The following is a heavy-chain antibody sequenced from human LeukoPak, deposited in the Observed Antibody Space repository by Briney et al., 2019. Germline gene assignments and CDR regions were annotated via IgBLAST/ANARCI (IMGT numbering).Heavy chain of an antibody. J-gene: IGHJ4*02. CDR3: ARHLSGITGYTYGRGIDY. V-gene: IGHV3-7*01. CDR1: GFNFTTYW. Sequence: GGSLRLACAASGFNFTTYWMSWVRQARGKGVEWVANIKQDGTEKYYVDSVKGRFTISRHNPNKSLYLQMNSLRADDTPVYYCARHLSGITGYTYGRGIDYWGQGTLVTVSS. D-gene: IGHD5-18*01. CDR2: IKQDGTEK.